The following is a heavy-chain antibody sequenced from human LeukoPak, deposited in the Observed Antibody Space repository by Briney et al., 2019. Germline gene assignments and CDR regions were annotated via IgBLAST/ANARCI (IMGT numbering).Heavy chain of an antibody. CDR1: GGSFSGYY. CDR3: ARASTYSDAFDI. Sequence: SETLSLTCAVYGGSFSGYYWSWIRQPPGKGLEWIGEINHSGSTNYNPSLKSRVTISVDTSKNQFSLKLYSVTAADAAVYYCARASTYSDAFDIWDQGTMVTVSS. D-gene: IGHD5/OR15-5a*01. J-gene: IGHJ3*02. CDR2: INHSGST. V-gene: IGHV4-34*01.